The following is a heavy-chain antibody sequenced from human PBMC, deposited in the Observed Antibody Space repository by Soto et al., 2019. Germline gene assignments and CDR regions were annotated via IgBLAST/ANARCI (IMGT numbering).Heavy chain of an antibody. Sequence: GSLRLSCAASGFTFSSYAVSWVRQAPGKGLEWVSRISASGSSTDYADSVKGRFTISRDNAKNILYLQMDSLRVEDTAVYYCAKREGNTFGLFHWGQGTLVTVSS. V-gene: IGHV3-23*01. D-gene: IGHD5-18*01. CDR2: ISASGSST. CDR3: AKREGNTFGLFH. J-gene: IGHJ4*02. CDR1: GFTFSSYA.